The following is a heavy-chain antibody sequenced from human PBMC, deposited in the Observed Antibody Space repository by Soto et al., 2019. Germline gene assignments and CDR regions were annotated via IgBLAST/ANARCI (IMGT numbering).Heavy chain of an antibody. Sequence: PSETLSLTCTVSGGSISSGGYYWSWIRQHPGKGLEWIGYIYYSGSTYYNPSLKSRVTISIDTSKNQFSLKLSSVTAADTAVYYCARDSSYCSGGICYGYYGMDVWGQGTTVTVSS. D-gene: IGHD2-15*01. J-gene: IGHJ6*02. CDR1: GGSISSGGYY. V-gene: IGHV4-31*03. CDR3: ARDSSYCSGGICYGYYGMDV. CDR2: IYYSGST.